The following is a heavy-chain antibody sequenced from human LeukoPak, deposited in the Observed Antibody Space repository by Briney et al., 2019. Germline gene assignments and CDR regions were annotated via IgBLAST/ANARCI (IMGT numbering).Heavy chain of an antibody. CDR2: ISAYNGNT. V-gene: IGHV1-18*01. J-gene: IGHJ4*02. CDR3: ARGLVGFSSKSYFDY. D-gene: IGHD6-13*01. CDR1: GYTFTSYG. Sequence: GASVKVSCKASGYTFTSYGISWVRQAPGQGLEWMGWISAYNGNTKYAQRFQGRVTMTTDTSTSTAYMELRSLRSDDTAVYYCARGLVGFSSKSYFDYWGQGTLVTVSS.